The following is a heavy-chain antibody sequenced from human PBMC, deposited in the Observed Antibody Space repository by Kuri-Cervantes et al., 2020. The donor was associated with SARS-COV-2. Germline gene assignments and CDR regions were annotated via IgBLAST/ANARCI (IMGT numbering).Heavy chain of an antibody. CDR2: IIPIFGTA. CDR3: ATGPVVPAATNWFDP. V-gene: IGHV1-69*13. CDR1: GGTLSSYA. J-gene: IGHJ5*02. Sequence: SVKVSCKASGGTLSSYAISWVRQAPGQGLEWMGGIIPIFGTANYAQKFQGRVTITADESTSTAYMELSSLRSEDTAVYYCATGPVVPAATNWFDPWGQGTLVTVSS. D-gene: IGHD2-2*01.